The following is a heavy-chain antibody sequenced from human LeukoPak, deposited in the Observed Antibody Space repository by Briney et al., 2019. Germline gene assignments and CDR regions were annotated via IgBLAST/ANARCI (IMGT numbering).Heavy chain of an antibody. CDR1: GYSFTSYW. CDR3: ARQVPGYCSSTSYLDAFDI. J-gene: IGHJ3*02. D-gene: IGHD2-2*01. Sequence: GESLKISCKGSGYSFTSYWVGWVRQMPGKGLEWMGIIYPGDSDTRYSPSFQGQVTISADKSISTAYLQWSSLKASDTAMYYCARQVPGYCSSTSYLDAFDIWGQGTMVTVSS. CDR2: IYPGDSDT. V-gene: IGHV5-51*01.